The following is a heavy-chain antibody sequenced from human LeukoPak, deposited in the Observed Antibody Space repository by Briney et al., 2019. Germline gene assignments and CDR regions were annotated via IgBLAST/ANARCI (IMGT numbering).Heavy chain of an antibody. Sequence: SETLSLTCTVSGYSISSGYYWGWIRQPPGKGLEWIGSIYHSGSTYYNPSLKSRVTISVDTSKNHFSLKLSSVTAADTAVYYCARHRPHYDILTGYQARNWFDPWGQGTLVTVSS. J-gene: IGHJ5*02. V-gene: IGHV4-38-2*02. CDR3: ARHRPHYDILTGYQARNWFDP. D-gene: IGHD3-9*01. CDR2: IYHSGST. CDR1: GYSISSGYY.